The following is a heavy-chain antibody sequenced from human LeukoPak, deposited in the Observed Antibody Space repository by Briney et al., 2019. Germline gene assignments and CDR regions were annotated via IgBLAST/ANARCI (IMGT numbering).Heavy chain of an antibody. J-gene: IGHJ4*02. CDR2: INPNRGDT. CDR3: VTIYFGIFTGHAY. Sequence: ASVKVSCKPSGYTFTGYYMHGVRQAPGQGREWRGLINPNRGDTKYAQESQGRVTMTRDTSISTAYMELSRLRSGDTPVYLCVTIYFGIFTGHAYWGEGALVTVSS. D-gene: IGHD3-9*01. CDR1: GYTFTGYY. V-gene: IGHV1-2*02.